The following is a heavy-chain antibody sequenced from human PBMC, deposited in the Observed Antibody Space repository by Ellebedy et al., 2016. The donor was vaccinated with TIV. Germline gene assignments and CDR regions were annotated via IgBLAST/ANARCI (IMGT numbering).Heavy chain of an antibody. J-gene: IGHJ3*01. CDR2: VRSGGTT. D-gene: IGHD4-17*01. V-gene: IGHV3-15*01. CDR3: TTDSDYGEEDAFGV. CDR1: GLTFSNAW. Sequence: GESLKISCAASGLTFSNAWMSWVRQAPGKGLEWVGRVRSGGTTDLAAPVEARFTMSRDDSTKTAYLQMNSLKTEDTAVYYCTTDSDYGEEDAFGVWGQGTMVIVS.